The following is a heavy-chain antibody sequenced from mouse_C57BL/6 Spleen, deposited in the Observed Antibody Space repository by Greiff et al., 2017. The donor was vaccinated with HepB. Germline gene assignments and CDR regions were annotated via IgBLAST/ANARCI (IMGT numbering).Heavy chain of an antibody. CDR2: IYPGDGDT. V-gene: IGHV1-82*01. D-gene: IGHD2-4*01. J-gene: IGHJ4*01. CDR3: ASPYDYDEGAMDY. CDR1: GYAFSSSW. Sequence: VQLQQSGPELVKPGASVKISCKASGYAFSSSWMNWVKQRPGKGLEWIGRIYPGDGDTNYNGKFKGKATLTADKSSSTAYMQLSSLTSEDSAVYFCASPYDYDEGAMDYWGQGTSVTVSS.